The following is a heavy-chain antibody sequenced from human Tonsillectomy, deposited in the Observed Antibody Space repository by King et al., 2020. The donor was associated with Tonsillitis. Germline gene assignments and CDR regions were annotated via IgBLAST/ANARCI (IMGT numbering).Heavy chain of an antibody. CDR2: IWYDGKNE. J-gene: IGHJ3*02. Sequence: VQLVESGGGVVQPGRSLRLSCAASGFTFNTSGMHGVRQAPGMGLEWVAVIWYDGKNEYYTDSVKGRFTISRDNSKNTVYLQMNSLTVEDTAVYYCARADFWYPFDIWGQGTMVTVSS. CDR3: ARADFWYPFDI. CDR1: GFTFNTSG. D-gene: IGHD3/OR15-3a*01. V-gene: IGHV3-33*01.